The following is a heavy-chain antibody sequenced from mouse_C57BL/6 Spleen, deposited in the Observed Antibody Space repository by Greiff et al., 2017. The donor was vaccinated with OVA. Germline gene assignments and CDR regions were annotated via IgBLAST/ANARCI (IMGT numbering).Heavy chain of an antibody. J-gene: IGHJ3*01. CDR3: ATASPWFAY. Sequence: VQLQQSGAELVRPGASVKLSCTASGFNIKDDYMHWVKQRPEQGLEWIGWIDPENGDTEYAAKFKGKATITADTSSNTAYLQLSSLTSEDTAVYYCATASPWFAYWGQGTLVTVSA. CDR2: IDPENGDT. V-gene: IGHV14-4*01. CDR1: GFNIKDDY. D-gene: IGHD6-1*01.